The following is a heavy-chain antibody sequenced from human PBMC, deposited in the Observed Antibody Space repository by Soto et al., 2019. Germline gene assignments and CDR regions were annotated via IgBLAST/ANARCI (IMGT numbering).Heavy chain of an antibody. Sequence: SLTCAVSGDSISSGDYYWSWIRQHPGKGLEWIGYIYYSGSTYYNPSLKSRVTISVDTSKNQFSLKLSSVTAADTAVYYCARWWSGSRQGFDPWGQGTLVTVSS. J-gene: IGHJ5*02. D-gene: IGHD3-3*01. CDR3: ARWWSGSRQGFDP. CDR1: GDSISSGDYY. CDR2: IYYSGST. V-gene: IGHV4-31*11.